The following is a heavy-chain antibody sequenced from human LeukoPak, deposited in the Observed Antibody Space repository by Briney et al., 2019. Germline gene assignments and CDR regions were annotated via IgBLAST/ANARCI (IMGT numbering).Heavy chain of an antibody. V-gene: IGHV4-31*03. Sequence: PSETLSLTCTVPGGSISSGGYYGSWIRHHPGEGLEWIGYIYYSGSTYYNPSLKSRVTISVDTSKNQFSLKLSSVTAADTAVYYCARAILTPSGYVWYFDLWGRGTLVTVSS. CDR3: ARAILTPSGYVWYFDL. D-gene: IGHD3-3*01. J-gene: IGHJ2*01. CDR2: IYYSGST. CDR1: GGSISSGGYY.